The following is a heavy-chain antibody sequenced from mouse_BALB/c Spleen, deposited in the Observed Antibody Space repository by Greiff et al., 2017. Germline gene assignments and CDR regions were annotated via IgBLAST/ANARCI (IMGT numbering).Heavy chain of an antibody. D-gene: IGHD2-10*02. CDR1: GFTFSSFG. Sequence: EVQLQESGGGLVQPGGSRKLSCAASGFTFSSFGMHWVRQAPDKGLEWVAYISSGSSTIYYADTVKGRFTISRDNPKNTLFLQMTSLRSEDTAMYYCARSYGNYLFDYWGQGTTLTVSS. CDR3: ARSYGNYLFDY. CDR2: ISSGSSTI. J-gene: IGHJ2*01. V-gene: IGHV5-17*02.